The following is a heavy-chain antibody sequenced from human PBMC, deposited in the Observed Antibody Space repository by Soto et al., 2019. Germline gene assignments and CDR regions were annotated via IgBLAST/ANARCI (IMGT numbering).Heavy chain of an antibody. CDR2: ISYDGSNK. CDR1: GFNFSIYG. CDR3: AKETVEYYFDY. J-gene: IGHJ4*02. Sequence: VQLVESGGGVVQPGRSLRLSCAASGFNFSIYGMHLVRQAPGKGLEGVAVISYDGSNKYYADSVKGRFTISRDNSKNTLYLQMNSLRGEDTAVYYCAKETVEYYFDYWGQGTLVTVSS. D-gene: IGHD3-3*01. V-gene: IGHV3-30*18.